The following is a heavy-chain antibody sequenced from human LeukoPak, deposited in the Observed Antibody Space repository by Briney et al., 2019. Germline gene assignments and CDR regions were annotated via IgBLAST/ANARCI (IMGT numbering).Heavy chain of an antibody. CDR1: GGSISSGGYY. CDR2: IYYSGST. J-gene: IGHJ6*02. D-gene: IGHD2-2*01. CDR3: ARDRADCSSTSCYGYYYYYGMDV. Sequence: KPSQTLSLTCTVSGGSISSGGYYWSWIRQHPGTGLEWIAYIYYSGSTYYNPSLKSRVTISVDTSKNQFSLKLSSVTAADTAVYYCARDRADCSSTSCYGYYYYYGMDVWGQGTPVTVSS. V-gene: IGHV4-31*03.